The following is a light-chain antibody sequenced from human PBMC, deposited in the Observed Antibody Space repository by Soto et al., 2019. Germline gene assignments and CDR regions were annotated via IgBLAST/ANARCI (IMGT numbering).Light chain of an antibody. CDR2: DVS. CDR3: CSYAGSYTFGGYV. V-gene: IGLV2-11*01. CDR1: SSDVGGYNY. J-gene: IGLJ1*01. Sequence: QSALTQPRSVSGSPGQSVTISCTGTSSDVGGYNYVSWYQQHPGKAPKLIIYDVSKRPSGVPDRFSGSKSGNTASLTISGLQAEDEADYYCCSYAGSYTFGGYVFGTGTKVTVL.